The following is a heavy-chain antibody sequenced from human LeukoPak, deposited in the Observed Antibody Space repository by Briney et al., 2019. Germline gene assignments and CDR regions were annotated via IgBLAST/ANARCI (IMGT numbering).Heavy chain of an antibody. D-gene: IGHD6-19*01. Sequence: SVKVSCKASGGTFSSYAISCVRQAPGQGLEWMGGIIPIFGTANYAQKFQGRATITADESTSTAYMELSSLRSEDTAVYYCARDRVSSGWYWFDPWGQGTLVTVSS. CDR1: GGTFSSYA. CDR2: IIPIFGTA. V-gene: IGHV1-69*01. J-gene: IGHJ5*02. CDR3: ARDRVSSGWYWFDP.